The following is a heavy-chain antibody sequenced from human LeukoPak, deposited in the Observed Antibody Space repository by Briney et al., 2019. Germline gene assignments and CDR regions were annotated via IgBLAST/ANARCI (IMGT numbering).Heavy chain of an antibody. V-gene: IGHV3-7*01. CDR3: ARLVVVADATRTDNWFDP. J-gene: IGHJ5*02. CDR2: INQGGSEK. CDR1: GFTFSSYG. D-gene: IGHD2-15*01. Sequence: PGGSLRLSCAASGFTFSSYGMHWVRQPPGKGLEWVANINQGGSEKYYVDSVKGRFTISRDNSKNSLYLQMNSLRAEDTAVYYCARLVVVADATRTDNWFDPWGQGTLVTVSS.